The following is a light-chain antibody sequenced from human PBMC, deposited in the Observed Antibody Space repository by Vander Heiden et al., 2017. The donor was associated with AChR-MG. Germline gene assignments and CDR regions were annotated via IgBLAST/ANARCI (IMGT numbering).Light chain of an antibody. CDR3: QQDNSWPLT. V-gene: IGKV3-15*01. CDR2: GAS. J-gene: IGKJ4*01. CDR1: QSVSSN. Sequence: EIVMTQSPATLSVSPGERATLSCRASQSVSSNLAWYQQKPGQTPRLLIYGASTRATGIPATFSGSGSGTEFTLTISSLQSEDFALYYCQQDNSWPLTFGGGTKVEIK.